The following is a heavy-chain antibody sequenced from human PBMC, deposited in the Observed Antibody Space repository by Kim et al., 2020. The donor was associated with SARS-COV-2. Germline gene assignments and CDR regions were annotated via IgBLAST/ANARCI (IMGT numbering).Heavy chain of an antibody. CDR1: GGSFSGYY. D-gene: IGHD3-16*01. CDR3: ARLPRPYTTGYYYYGMDV. CDR2: INHSGST. J-gene: IGHJ6*02. Sequence: SETLSLTCAVYGGSFSGYYWSWIRQPPGKGLEWIGEINHSGSTNYNPSLKSRVTISVDTSKNQFSLKLSSVTAADTAVYYCARLPRPYTTGYYYYGMDVWGQGTTVTVSS. V-gene: IGHV4-34*01.